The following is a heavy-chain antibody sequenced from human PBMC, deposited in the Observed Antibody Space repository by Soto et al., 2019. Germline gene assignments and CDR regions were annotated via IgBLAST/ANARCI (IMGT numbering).Heavy chain of an antibody. Sequence: GVSVKVSCKASGYTFTSYAMHWVRQAPGQRLEWMGWINARNGHTKYSQKFQGRVTITRDTSASTAYMELRSLRSDDTAVYYCARDQNIVLVPAANWFDPWGQGTLVTVSS. CDR2: INARNGHT. V-gene: IGHV1-3*01. D-gene: IGHD2-2*01. CDR3: ARDQNIVLVPAANWFDP. CDR1: GYTFTSYA. J-gene: IGHJ5*02.